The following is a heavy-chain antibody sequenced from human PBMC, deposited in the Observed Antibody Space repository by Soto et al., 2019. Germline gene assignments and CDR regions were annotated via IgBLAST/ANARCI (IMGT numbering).Heavy chain of an antibody. CDR3: AKRGGPGYCSSTSCSWFDP. CDR2: ISGSGGST. CDR1: GFTFSSYA. Sequence: PGGSLRLSCAASGFTFSSYAMSWVRQAPGKGLEWVSAISGSGGSTYYADSVKGRFTISRDNSKNTLYLQMNSLRAEDTAVYYCAKRGGPGYCSSTSCSWFDPWGQGTLVTVSS. J-gene: IGHJ5*02. V-gene: IGHV3-23*01. D-gene: IGHD2-2*01.